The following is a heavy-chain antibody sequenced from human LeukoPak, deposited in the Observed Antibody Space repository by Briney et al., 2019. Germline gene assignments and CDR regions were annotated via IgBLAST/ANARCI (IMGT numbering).Heavy chain of an antibody. Sequence: SETLSLTCSVSDGTISSIPYCGGWVRQPPGKGLEWIGSICYNGRTYYKPSLKSRVTISVDTSKSHFSLRLSSVTAADTAVYYCARHRFGELDYWGQGTLVTVSS. D-gene: IGHD3-10*01. CDR2: ICYNGRT. CDR1: DGTISSIPYC. V-gene: IGHV4-39*07. J-gene: IGHJ4*02. CDR3: ARHRFGELDY.